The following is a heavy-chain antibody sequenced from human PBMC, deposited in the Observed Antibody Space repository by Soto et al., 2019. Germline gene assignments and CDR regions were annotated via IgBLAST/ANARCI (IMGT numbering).Heavy chain of an antibody. CDR1: GGTFSSYS. J-gene: IGHJ4*02. D-gene: IGHD1-26*01. CDR3: ARDGGRHSGGIDY. Sequence: QVQLVQSGAEVKKPGSSVKVSCKASGGTFSSYSINWVRQAPGQGLEWMGEIIPIFGTANYAQKLQGRVTSTADESTNTAYMELSSLRSEDTAVYYCARDGGRHSGGIDYWGQGTLVTVSS. V-gene: IGHV1-69*01. CDR2: IIPIFGTA.